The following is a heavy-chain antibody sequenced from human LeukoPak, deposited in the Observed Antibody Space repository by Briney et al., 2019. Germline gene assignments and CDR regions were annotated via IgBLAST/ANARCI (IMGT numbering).Heavy chain of an antibody. CDR1: GFTFSSYA. CDR2: ISSNGGST. V-gene: IGHV3-64*01. Sequence: GGSLRLSCAASGFTFSSYAMHWVRQAPGKGLEYVSAISSNGGSTYYANSVKGRFTISRDNSKNTLYLQMGSLRAEDTAVYYCAKAPAVAGYYYYYYMDVWGKGTTVTISS. J-gene: IGHJ6*03. D-gene: IGHD6-19*01. CDR3: AKAPAVAGYYYYYYMDV.